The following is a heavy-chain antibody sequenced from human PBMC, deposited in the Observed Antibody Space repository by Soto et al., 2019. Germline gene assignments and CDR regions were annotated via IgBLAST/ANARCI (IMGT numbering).Heavy chain of an antibody. CDR1: GGTFSSYA. D-gene: IGHD3-3*01. CDR3: ASRITIFGVVPYGMDV. Sequence: SVKVSCKASGGTFSSYAISWVRQAPGQGLEWMGGIIPIFGTANYAQKFQGRVTITADESTSTAYMELSSLRSEDTAVYYCASRITIFGVVPYGMDVWGQGTTVTVSS. V-gene: IGHV1-69*13. J-gene: IGHJ6*02. CDR2: IIPIFGTA.